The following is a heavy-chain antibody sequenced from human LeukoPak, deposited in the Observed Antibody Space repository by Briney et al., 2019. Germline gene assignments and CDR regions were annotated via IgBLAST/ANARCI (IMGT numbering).Heavy chain of an antibody. CDR2: ISAYNGNT. CDR3: ARDGSYYNYYGMDV. D-gene: IGHD1-26*01. Sequence: ASVKVSCKASGYTFPSYGISWVRQAPGQGLEWMGWISAYNGNTNYAQKLQGRVTMTTDTSTSTAYMELRSLRSDDTAVYYCARDGSYYNYYGMDVWGQGTTVTVSS. CDR1: GYTFPSYG. V-gene: IGHV1-18*01. J-gene: IGHJ6*01.